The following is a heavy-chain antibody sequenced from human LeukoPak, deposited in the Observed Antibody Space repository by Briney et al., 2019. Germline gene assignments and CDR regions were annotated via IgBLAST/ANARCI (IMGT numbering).Heavy chain of an antibody. V-gene: IGHV4-34*01. CDR2: INHSGST. D-gene: IGHD3-3*01. CDR1: GGSFSGYY. J-gene: IGHJ6*03. Sequence: PSETLSLTCAVYGGSFSGYYWSWIRQPPGKGLEWIGEINHSGSTNYNPSLKSRVTISVDTSKNQFSLKLSSVTAADTAVYYCARGAPTLLRFFRAYYMDVWGKGTTVTVSS. CDR3: ARGAPTLLRFFRAYYMDV.